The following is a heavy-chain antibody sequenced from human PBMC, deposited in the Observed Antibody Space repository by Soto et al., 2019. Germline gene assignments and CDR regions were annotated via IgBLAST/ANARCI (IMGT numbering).Heavy chain of an antibody. J-gene: IGHJ3*02. V-gene: IGHV3-48*03. D-gene: IGHD2-8*01. CDR3: AGERVLIYAPYDAFNM. Sequence: EEQLVESGGGLVQPGGSLRLSCTSSGFALNTYDMNWVRQAPGKDLEWISHIATGGERIYYADSVKGRFTISRDNARNSLYLQMNSLRDEDTALYYCAGERVLIYAPYDAFNMWGQGTLVTVSS. CDR2: IATGGERI. CDR1: GFALNTYD.